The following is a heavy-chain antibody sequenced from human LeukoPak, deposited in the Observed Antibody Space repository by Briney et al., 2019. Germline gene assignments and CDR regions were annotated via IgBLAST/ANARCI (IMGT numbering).Heavy chain of an antibody. D-gene: IGHD5-12*01. CDR1: GFTFDDYA. J-gene: IGHJ3*02. CDR2: ISWNSGSI. CDR3: AKISYSGYDDDASDI. V-gene: IGHV3-9*01. Sequence: GGSLRLSCAASGFTFDDYAMHWVRQAPGKGLEWVSGISWNSGSIGYADSVKGRFTISRDNAKNSLYLQMNSLRAEDTALYYCAKISYSGYDDDASDIWGQGTMVTVSS.